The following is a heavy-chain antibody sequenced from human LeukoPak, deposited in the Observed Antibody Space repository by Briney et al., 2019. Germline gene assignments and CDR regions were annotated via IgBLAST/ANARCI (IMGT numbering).Heavy chain of an antibody. D-gene: IGHD6-19*01. J-gene: IGHJ4*02. V-gene: IGHV3-21*04. CDR2: ISGSSNYI. CDR1: GFSFSDYT. CDR3: ARIAVAGSFDY. Sequence: GGSLRLSCAASGFSFSDYTMNWVRLAPGKGLEWVSSISGSSNYIYYADSVKGRFTISRGNAKNSLYLQMNSLRAEDTAVYYCARIAVAGSFDYWGQGTLVTVSS.